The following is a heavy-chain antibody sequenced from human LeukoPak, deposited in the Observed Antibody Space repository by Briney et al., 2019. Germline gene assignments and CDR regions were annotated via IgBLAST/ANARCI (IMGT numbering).Heavy chain of an antibody. CDR3: ARALSGGDY. V-gene: IGHV3-21*01. D-gene: IGHD3-10*01. Sequence: PGGSLRLSCAASGFTVSSNYMSWVRQAPGKGLEWVSSISSSSSYIYYADSVKGRFTISRDNAKNSLYLQMNSLRAEDTAVYYCARALSGGDYWGQGTLVTVSS. J-gene: IGHJ4*02. CDR2: ISSSSSYI. CDR1: GFTVSSNY.